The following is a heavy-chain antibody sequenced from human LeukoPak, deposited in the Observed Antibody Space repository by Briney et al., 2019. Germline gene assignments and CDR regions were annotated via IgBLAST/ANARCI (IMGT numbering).Heavy chain of an antibody. V-gene: IGHV3-21*01. CDR1: GFTFSSYS. J-gene: IGHJ2*01. CDR3: ARDLDKITTLDWYFDL. Sequence: GGSLRLSCAASGFTFSSYSMNWVRQAPGKGLGWVSSISSSSSYIYYADSVKGRFTISRDNAKNSLYLQMNSLRAEDTAVYYCARDLDKITTLDWYFDLWGRGTLVTVSS. D-gene: IGHD3-10*02. CDR2: ISSSSSYI.